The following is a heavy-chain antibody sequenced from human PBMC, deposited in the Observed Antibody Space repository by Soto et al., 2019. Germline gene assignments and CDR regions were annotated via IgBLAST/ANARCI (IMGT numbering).Heavy chain of an antibody. V-gene: IGHV1-2*02. CDR3: ASDYYDSSGYYHYYYGMDV. D-gene: IGHD3-22*01. CDR1: GYTFTGYY. J-gene: IGHJ6*02. CDR2: IDPNSGGT. Sequence: ASVKVSCKASGYTFTGYYMHWVRQAPGQGLEWMGWIDPNSGGTNYAQKFQGRVTMTRDTSISTAYMELSRLRSDDTAVYYCASDYYDSSGYYHYYYGMDVWGQGTTVTVSS.